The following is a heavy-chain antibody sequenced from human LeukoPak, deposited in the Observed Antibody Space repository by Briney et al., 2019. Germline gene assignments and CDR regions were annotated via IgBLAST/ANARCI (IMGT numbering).Heavy chain of an antibody. D-gene: IGHD3-10*02. CDR3: ARSRNVRGVKGYYFDY. CDR2: IRYDGSNK. J-gene: IGHJ4*02. V-gene: IGHV3-30*02. CDR1: GFTFSSYG. Sequence: PGGSLRLSCAASGFTFSSYGTHWVRQAPGKGLEWVAFIRYDGSNKYYADSVKGRFTISRDNAKNSLYLQMNSLRAEDTAVYYCARSRNVRGVKGYYFDYWGQGTLVTVSS.